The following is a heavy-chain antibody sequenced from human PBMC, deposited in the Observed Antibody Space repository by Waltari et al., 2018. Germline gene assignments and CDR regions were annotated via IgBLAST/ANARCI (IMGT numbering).Heavy chain of an antibody. V-gene: IGHV4-39*07. CDR2: IFFNGTS. CDR1: VDYITTTNYP. J-gene: IGHJ4*02. D-gene: IGHD3-9*01. Sequence: QLQLQESGPGLVKPSETLSLACTVAVDYITTTNYPWACTRKPPGKGLQRIATIFFNGTSYYNPSLKSRVLISVDTSKNQFSLRVTSVTVADTAVYFCARRVGDVLTGWPEFFDYWGQGNMVIVSP. CDR3: ARRVGDVLTGWPEFFDY.